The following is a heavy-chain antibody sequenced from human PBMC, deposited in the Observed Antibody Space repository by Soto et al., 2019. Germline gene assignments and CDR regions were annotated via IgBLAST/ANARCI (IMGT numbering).Heavy chain of an antibody. Sequence: EGQLVESGGGLVKPGGSLRLSCAASGFSFSTYSLNWVRQAPGKGLEWVSSITSSSAYIHYADSVKGRFTISRDNAKNSLYLQMNSLRAEDTAVYYCARDNNFFDSGSGVDYWGQGTLVTVSS. CDR1: GFSFSTYS. CDR2: ITSSSAYI. V-gene: IGHV3-21*01. CDR3: ARDNNFFDSGSGVDY. D-gene: IGHD3-10*01. J-gene: IGHJ4*02.